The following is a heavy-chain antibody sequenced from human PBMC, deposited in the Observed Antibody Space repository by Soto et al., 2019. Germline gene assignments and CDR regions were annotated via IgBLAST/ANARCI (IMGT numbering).Heavy chain of an antibody. Sequence: EVQVVESGGGLVQPGGSLRLSCAASGFTFSSYSMNWVRQPTGKGLEWVSYTSSSSSTKFYADSVKGRLTSSRDNSRNSPYLQMNSLRAEDTAVYYCARDIDGGGQGALVTVAS. CDR1: GFTFSSYS. CDR3: ARDIDG. D-gene: IGHD2-15*01. CDR2: TSSSSSTK. J-gene: IGHJ4*02. V-gene: IGHV3-48*01.